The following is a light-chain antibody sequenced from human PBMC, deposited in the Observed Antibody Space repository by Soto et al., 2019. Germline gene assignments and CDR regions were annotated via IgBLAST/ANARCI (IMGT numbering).Light chain of an antibody. CDR1: SSDVGSYDH. CDR2: EVS. Sequence: QSVLTQPPSVSGSPGQSVTISCTGTSSDVGSYDHVSWYQQPPGTAPKLMIYEVSNRPSGVPDRFSASKSGNTASLTISGLQAEDDADYYCSSFTTSSTVIFGGGTKVTVL. J-gene: IGLJ2*01. CDR3: SSFTTSSTVI. V-gene: IGLV2-18*02.